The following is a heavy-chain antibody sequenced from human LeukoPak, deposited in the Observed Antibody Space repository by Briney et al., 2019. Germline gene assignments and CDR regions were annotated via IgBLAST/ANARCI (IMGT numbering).Heavy chain of an antibody. CDR2: IYTSGST. CDR3: AREPLMDV. J-gene: IGHJ6*02. CDR1: GGSISSGSYY. V-gene: IGHV4-61*02. Sequence: PSQTLSLTCTVSGGSISSGSYYWSWIRQPAGKGPEWIGRIYTSGSTNYNPSLKSRVTISVDTSKNQFSLKLSSVTAADTAVYYCAREPLMDVWGQGTTVTVSS.